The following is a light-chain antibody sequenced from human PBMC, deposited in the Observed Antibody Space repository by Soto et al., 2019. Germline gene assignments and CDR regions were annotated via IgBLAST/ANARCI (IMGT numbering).Light chain of an antibody. CDR1: SSDVGGYNY. Sequence: QSVLTQPPSASGSPGQSVTISCTGTSSDVGGYNYVSWYQQHPGKAPKLMISEVSKRPSGVPDRFSGSKSGNTASLTVSGLQAEDEADYSCSSYGGSNPYVVSGGGPKLTVL. CDR2: EVS. CDR3: SSYGGSNPYVV. V-gene: IGLV2-8*01. J-gene: IGLJ2*01.